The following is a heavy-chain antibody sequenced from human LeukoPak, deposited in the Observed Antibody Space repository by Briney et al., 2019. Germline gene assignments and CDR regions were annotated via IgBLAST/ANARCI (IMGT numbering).Heavy chain of an antibody. Sequence: ASVKVSCKASGYTFTSYGISWVRQAPGQGLDWMGWISAYNGNTNYAQKPQGRITITTNTTKSTAYMELRSLRSDDTAVYYCAREMNPGVSTMVRAPRGANYYYYYGMDVWGQGTTVTASS. CDR2: ISAYNGNT. CDR3: AREMNPGVSTMVRAPRGANYYYYYGMDV. V-gene: IGHV1-18*01. CDR1: GYTFTSYG. J-gene: IGHJ6*02. D-gene: IGHD3-10*01.